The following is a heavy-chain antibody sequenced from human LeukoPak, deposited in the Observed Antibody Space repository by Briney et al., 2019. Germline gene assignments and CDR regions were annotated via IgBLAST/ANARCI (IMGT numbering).Heavy chain of an antibody. J-gene: IGHJ4*02. D-gene: IGHD3-10*01. CDR3: ARIPLWFGELSSVPFDY. Sequence: GESLKISCKGSGYSFTNYWIGWVRQMPGKGLEWVAIIYPGDSDTRYSPSFQGQVTISADKSISTAYLQWSSLKASDTAMYYCARIPLWFGELSSVPFDYWGQGTLVTVSS. V-gene: IGHV5-51*01. CDR2: IYPGDSDT. CDR1: GYSFTNYW.